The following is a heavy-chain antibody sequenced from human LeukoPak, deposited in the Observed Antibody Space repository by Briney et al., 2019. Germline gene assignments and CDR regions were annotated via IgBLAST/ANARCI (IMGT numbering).Heavy chain of an antibody. D-gene: IGHD6-19*01. J-gene: IGHJ3*02. V-gene: IGHV4-59*01. CDR1: GGSISSYY. CDR3: ARDADYSSGIGAFDI. Sequence: PSETLSLTCTVSGGSISSYYWNWIRQPPGKGLEWIGYIYYSGSTSYNPSLKSRVTISVDTSKNQFSLKLSSVTAADTAVYYCARDADYSSGIGAFDIWGQGTTVTVSS. CDR2: IYYSGST.